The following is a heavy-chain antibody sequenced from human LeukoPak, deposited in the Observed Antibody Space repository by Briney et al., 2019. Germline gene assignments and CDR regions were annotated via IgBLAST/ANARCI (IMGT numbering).Heavy chain of an antibody. J-gene: IGHJ3*02. V-gene: IGHV3-53*01. CDR3: AREMYSGMYNDAFGI. CDR1: GFTVSSNY. Sequence: GGSLRLSCTASGFTVSSNYMSWVRQAPGKGLEWVSVIRSDGSTNHADSVKGRFTISRDNSKNTLYLQMNNLRAEDTAMYYCAREMYSGMYNDAFGIWGQGTKVTVSS. CDR2: IRSDGST. D-gene: IGHD1-26*01.